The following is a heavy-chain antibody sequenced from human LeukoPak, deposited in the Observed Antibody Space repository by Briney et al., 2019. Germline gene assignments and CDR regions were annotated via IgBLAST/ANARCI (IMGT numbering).Heavy chain of an antibody. V-gene: IGHV1-2*02. CDR2: IHPNNGAT. CDR1: GYTFTGSGWY. J-gene: IGHJ4*02. CDR3: ARDGPAQMVDFDY. Sequence: GDSVKVSCKASGYTFTGSGWYLYWLRQAPGQGLECAGWIHPNNGATLYAQKFQGRVAMTTDTSISTAYMELSRLRPDDTAMYYCARDGPAQMVDFDYWGQGTLVTVSS. D-gene: IGHD3-10*01.